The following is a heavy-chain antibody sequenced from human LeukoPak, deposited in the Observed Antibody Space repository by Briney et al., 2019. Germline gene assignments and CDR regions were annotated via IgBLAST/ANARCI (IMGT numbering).Heavy chain of an antibody. CDR1: GFTFDDYA. CDR2: ISGDGGST. Sequence: PGGSLRLSCAASGFTFDDYAMHWVRQAPGKGLEWVSLISGDGGSTYYADSVKGRFTISRDNSKNSLYLQMNSLRTEDTALYYWAKDQGRHYYDSSGYSFWGQGTLVTVSS. V-gene: IGHV3-43*02. CDR3: AKDQGRHYYDSSGYSF. J-gene: IGHJ4*02. D-gene: IGHD3-22*01.